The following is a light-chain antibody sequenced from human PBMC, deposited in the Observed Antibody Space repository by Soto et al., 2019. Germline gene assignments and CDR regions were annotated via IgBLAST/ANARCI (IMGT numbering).Light chain of an antibody. CDR2: EVS. Sequence: QSVLTQPASVSGSPGQSITIACTGASSDVGSYNLVSWYQQHPGKAPKLMIFEVSKRPSGVSNRFSGSKSGNTASLTISGLRAEDEAEYYCCSYATGSTYFFGTGTKVTVL. V-gene: IGLV2-23*02. CDR3: CSYATGSTYF. J-gene: IGLJ1*01. CDR1: SSDVGSYNL.